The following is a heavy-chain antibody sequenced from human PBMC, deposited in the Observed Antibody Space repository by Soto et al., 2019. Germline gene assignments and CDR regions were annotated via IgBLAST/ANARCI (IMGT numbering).Heavy chain of an antibody. CDR3: ARVEYSGYDYAFDI. V-gene: IGHV1-69*02. CDR1: GGTFSSYT. J-gene: IGHJ3*02. CDR2: ISPILGIA. D-gene: IGHD5-12*01. Sequence: ASVKVSCKASGGTFSSYTISWVRQAPGQGLEWMGRISPILGIANYAQKFQGRVTITADKSTSTAYMELSSLRSEDTAVYYCARVEYSGYDYAFDIWGQGTMVTVSS.